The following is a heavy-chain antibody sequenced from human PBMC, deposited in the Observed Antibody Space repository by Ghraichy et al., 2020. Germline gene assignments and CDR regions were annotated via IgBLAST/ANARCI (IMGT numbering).Heavy chain of an antibody. D-gene: IGHD3-10*01. Sequence: ASVKVSCKTSGYTFLTYGITWVRQAPGQGLEWMGWITTKSGNTQFARNFQGRVIMTADTSTSTAYMELRSLRSDDTAVYYCARGINWFDPGAREPRSPSPQ. J-gene: IGHJ5*02. CDR2: ITTKSGNT. CDR3: ARGINWFDP. CDR1: GYTFLTYG. V-gene: IGHV1-18*01.